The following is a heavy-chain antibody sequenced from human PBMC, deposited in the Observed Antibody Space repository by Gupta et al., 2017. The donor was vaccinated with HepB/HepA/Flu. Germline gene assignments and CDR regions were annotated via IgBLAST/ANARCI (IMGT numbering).Heavy chain of an antibody. V-gene: IGHV3-9*01. CDR2: ITWDSGTM. CDR3: TRAWESEIYYKFGTDV. J-gene: IGHJ6*02. Sequence: ELHLLESGGGLVQLGRSLRFSCVVSGFAFYDYAIHWVRQAPGKGLEWVAGITWDSGTMDYADAGKGRFTISRDNDKNSRFLQMNSLRPDDTDVYYCTRAWESEIYYKFGTDVWGQVTTVTVSS. CDR1: GFAFYDYA. D-gene: IGHD1-26*01.